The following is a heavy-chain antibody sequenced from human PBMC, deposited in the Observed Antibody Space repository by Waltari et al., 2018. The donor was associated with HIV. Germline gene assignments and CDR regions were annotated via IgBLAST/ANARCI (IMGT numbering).Heavy chain of an antibody. CDR1: GFTFSTYN. V-gene: IGHV3-21*03. CDR3: AGGGYDYAWGTYRPFDY. J-gene: IGHJ4*02. Sequence: EVQLVESGGGLVTPGGSLRLSCAASGFTFSTYNMHWVRQAPGKGLEWVSSISSVGSYIYYPDSFKGRLTISRDNAKNSLYLQMNSLRAEDTAVYYCAGGGYDYAWGTYRPFDYWGQGTLVTVSS. CDR2: ISSVGSYI. D-gene: IGHD3-16*02.